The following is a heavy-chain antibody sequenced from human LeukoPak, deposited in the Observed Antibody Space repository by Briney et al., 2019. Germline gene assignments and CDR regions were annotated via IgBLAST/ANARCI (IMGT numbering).Heavy chain of an antibody. D-gene: IGHD2-2*01. CDR3: AKAPRTKYCSSTSCYPMAGYYGMDV. V-gene: IGHV3-23*01. CDR1: GFTFSSYA. Sequence: GGSLRLSCAASGFTFSSYAMSWVRQAPGKGLEWVSAISGSGGNTYYADSVKGRFTISRDNSKNTLYLQMNSLRAEDTAVYYCAKAPRTKYCSSTSCYPMAGYYGMDVWGQGTTVTVSS. J-gene: IGHJ6*02. CDR2: ISGSGGNT.